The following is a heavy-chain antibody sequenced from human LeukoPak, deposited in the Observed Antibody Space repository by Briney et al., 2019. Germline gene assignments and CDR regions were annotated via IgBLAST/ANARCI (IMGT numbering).Heavy chain of an antibody. D-gene: IGHD3-22*01. CDR3: ARAGDRDYYDSSGYYS. V-gene: IGHV4-4*07. J-gene: IGHJ4*02. CDR1: GGSFSSYF. Sequence: SETLSLTCSVSGGSFSSYFWSWVRQPAGKGLEWIGRIYPSGNTNYNPSLKSRVTSSVDTSKTQFSLRLSSVTAADTAVYYCARAGDRDYYDSSGYYSWGQGTLVTVSS. CDR2: IYPSGNT.